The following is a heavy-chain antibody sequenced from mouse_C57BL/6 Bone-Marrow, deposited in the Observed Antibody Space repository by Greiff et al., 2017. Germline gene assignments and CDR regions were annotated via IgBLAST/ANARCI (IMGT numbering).Heavy chain of an antibody. D-gene: IGHD1-1*01. CDR3: ARAANYYGSSLVFDY. CDR2: TLPGSGST. V-gene: IGHV1-9*01. J-gene: IGHJ2*01. CDR1: GYTFTGYW. Sequence: QVQLQQSGAELMKPGASVKLSCTATGYTFTGYWIEWVKQRPGHGLEWIGETLPGSGSTNYNETFKGKATFTADTSSNTAYMQLSSLTTEDSAIYYCARAANYYGSSLVFDYWGRGNTLTVTS.